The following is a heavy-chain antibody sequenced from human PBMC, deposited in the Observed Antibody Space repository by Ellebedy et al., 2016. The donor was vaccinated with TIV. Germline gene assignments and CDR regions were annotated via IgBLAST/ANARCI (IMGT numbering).Heavy chain of an antibody. V-gene: IGHV4-59*12. CDR1: GDSISSDY. CDR2: IHYSGKT. J-gene: IGHJ4*02. D-gene: IGHD6-19*01. Sequence: SETLSLXXTVSGDSISSDYWSWIRQPPGRGLEWIAYIHYSGKTNYKPSLESRVTISLDTSKNQLSLELTSMTAADTAVYYCVRGRIGVAEFGHWGQGTLVTVSS. CDR3: VRGRIGVAEFGH.